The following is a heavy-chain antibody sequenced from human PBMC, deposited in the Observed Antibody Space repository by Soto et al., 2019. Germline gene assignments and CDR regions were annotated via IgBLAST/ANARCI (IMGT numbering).Heavy chain of an antibody. CDR3: AGDQSTGDWFDA. CDR1: GFAFSSYW. D-gene: IGHD2-2*01. Sequence: EVQLVQSGGGLVQPGGSLRLSCGASGFAFSSYWMHWVRQVPGKGLVWVSRINGDGSDIKYADSVKGRFTIPRDNAKNTVYLQMNSLGVEDTDVYHCAGDQSTGDWFDAWGQGTLVTV. V-gene: IGHV3-74*03. J-gene: IGHJ5*02. CDR2: INGDGSDI.